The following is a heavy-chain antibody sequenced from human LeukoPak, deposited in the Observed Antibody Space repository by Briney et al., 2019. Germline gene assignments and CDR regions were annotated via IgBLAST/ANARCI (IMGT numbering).Heavy chain of an antibody. Sequence: GWSLRLSCVASGFTFSSYWMSWVRQAPGKGLEGVANIKQDGSEKYHVDSVKGRFTISRDNAKNSLYLQMNSMRAEDTGVYYCARDPVAGTTPFDYWGQGTLVTVSS. V-gene: IGHV3-7*01. D-gene: IGHD1-7*01. J-gene: IGHJ4*02. CDR3: ARDPVAGTTPFDY. CDR2: IKQDGSEK. CDR1: GFTFSSYW.